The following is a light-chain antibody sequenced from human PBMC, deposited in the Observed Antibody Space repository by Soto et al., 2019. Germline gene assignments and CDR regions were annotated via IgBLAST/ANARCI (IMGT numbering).Light chain of an antibody. J-gene: IGKJ3*01. CDR1: QTLSINS. V-gene: IGKV3-20*01. Sequence: EIVLTQSPDTLSLSPGERATLFCRASQTLSINSLAWYQQKPGQAPRLLIYAASTRHTGIPDRFNGSGSGTDFALTINRLEPEDFAVYFCQQYDGAPRTFGPGTKVDVK. CDR2: AAS. CDR3: QQYDGAPRT.